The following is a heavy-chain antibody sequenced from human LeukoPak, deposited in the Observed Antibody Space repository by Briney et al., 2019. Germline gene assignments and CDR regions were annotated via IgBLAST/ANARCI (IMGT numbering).Heavy chain of an antibody. V-gene: IGHV3-30*03. CDR1: GFTFSSYG. CDR2: ISYDGSNK. J-gene: IGHJ4*02. CDR3: ATLSDY. Sequence: GGSLRLSCAASGFTFSSYGMHWVRQAPGKGLEWVAVISYDGSNKCYADSVKGRFTISRDNSKNTLYLQMNSLRAEDTAVYYCATLSDYWGQGTLVTVSS. D-gene: IGHD3-16*02.